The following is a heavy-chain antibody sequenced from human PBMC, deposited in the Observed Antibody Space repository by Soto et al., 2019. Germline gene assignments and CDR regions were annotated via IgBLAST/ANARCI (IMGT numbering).Heavy chain of an antibody. CDR1: GFTFSSYA. J-gene: IGHJ5*02. CDR3: ARGQSLVVPAAINWFDP. Sequence: PGGSLRLSCAASGFTFSSYAMSWVRQAPGKGLEWVSAISGSGGSTYYADSVKGRFTISRDNSKNTLYLQMNSLRAEDTAVYYCARGQSLVVPAAINWFDPWGQGTLVTVSS. V-gene: IGHV3-23*01. CDR2: ISGSGGST. D-gene: IGHD2-2*01.